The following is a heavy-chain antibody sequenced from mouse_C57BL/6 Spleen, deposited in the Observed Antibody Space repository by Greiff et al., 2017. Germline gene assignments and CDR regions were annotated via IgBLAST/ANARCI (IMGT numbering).Heavy chain of an antibody. CDR2: ISSGSSTI. Sequence: EVKLMESGGGLVKPGGSLKLSCAASGFTFSDYGMHWVRQAPEKGLEWVAYISSGSSTIYYADTVKGRFTISRDNAKNTLFLQMTSLRSEDTAMYYCERLDGYYSFAYWGQGTLVTVSA. J-gene: IGHJ3*01. D-gene: IGHD2-3*01. CDR1: GFTFSDYG. CDR3: ERLDGYYSFAY. V-gene: IGHV5-17*01.